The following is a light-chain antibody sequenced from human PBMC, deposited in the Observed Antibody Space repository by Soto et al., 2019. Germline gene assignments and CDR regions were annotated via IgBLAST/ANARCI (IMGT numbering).Light chain of an antibody. J-gene: IGLJ3*02. V-gene: IGLV2-14*03. CDR3: CSYTSSSADVV. CDR1: SSDIGGYNY. CDR2: DVS. Sequence: QSALTQPASVSGSPGQSITISCTGTSSDIGGYNYVSWYQQHPGKAPKLMIYDVSNRPSGISNRFSGSKSGNTASLTISGPQAEDEADYYCCSYTSSSADVVFGGGTKLTVL.